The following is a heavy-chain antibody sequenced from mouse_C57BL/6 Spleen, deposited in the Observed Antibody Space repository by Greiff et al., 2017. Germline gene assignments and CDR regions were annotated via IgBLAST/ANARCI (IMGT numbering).Heavy chain of an antibody. Sequence: VMLVESGPGLVAPSQSLSITCTVSGFSLTSYAISWVRQPPGKGLEWLGVIWTGGGTNYNSALKSRLSISKDNSKSQVFLKMNSLQTDDTARYYCARITTVVAVDYFDYWGQGTTLTVSS. CDR1: GFSLTSYA. D-gene: IGHD1-1*01. CDR2: IWTGGGT. V-gene: IGHV2-9-1*01. J-gene: IGHJ2*01. CDR3: ARITTVVAVDYFDY.